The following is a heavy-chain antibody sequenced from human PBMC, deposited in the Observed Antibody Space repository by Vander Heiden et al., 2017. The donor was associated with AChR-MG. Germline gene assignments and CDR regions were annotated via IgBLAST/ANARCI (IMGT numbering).Heavy chain of an antibody. CDR2: ISGSGGST. CDR1: GFTFHPYA. D-gene: IGHD3-3*01. CDR3: AKRGHNDFWGSTVDY. J-gene: IGHJ4*02. Sequence: EVQLLASGSGLVQPGGSLRLPCAASGFTFHPYAMSWVRQAPGKGLEWVSAISGSGGSTYYADSVKGRFTISRDNSKNTLYLQMNSLRAEDTAVDYCAKRGHNDFWGSTVDYWGQGTLVTVAS. V-gene: IGHV3-23*01.